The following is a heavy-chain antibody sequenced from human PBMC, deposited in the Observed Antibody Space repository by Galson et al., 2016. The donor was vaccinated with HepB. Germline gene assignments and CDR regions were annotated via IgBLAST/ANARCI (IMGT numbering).Heavy chain of an antibody. J-gene: IGHJ4*02. CDR2: IYPGDSET. CDR1: GYGFTSYW. Sequence: QSGAEVKKSGESLKISCKGSGYGFTSYWLGWVRQMPGKGLEWMGVIYPGDSETTYSPSFRGQVTMSVDKSISTAYLQWSSLKASDSAMYFCARQRGVGGWYFDSWGQGTLVTVSS. CDR3: ARQRGVGGWYFDS. D-gene: IGHD6-19*01. V-gene: IGHV5-51*01.